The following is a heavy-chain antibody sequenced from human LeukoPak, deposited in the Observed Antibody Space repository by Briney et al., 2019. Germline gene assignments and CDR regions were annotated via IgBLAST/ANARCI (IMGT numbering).Heavy chain of an antibody. CDR2: MSGSGGMT. J-gene: IGHJ4*02. Sequence: GGSLRLSCVAFGFTFSSYAMSWVRQAPGKGLEWVSAMSGSGGMTYSADSVKGRFTISRDNSKKTLYLQMNSLRAEDTAVYYCAKRYYYGPAYFDYWGQGTLVTVSS. CDR1: GFTFSSYA. CDR3: AKRYYYGPAYFDY. D-gene: IGHD3-10*01. V-gene: IGHV3-23*01.